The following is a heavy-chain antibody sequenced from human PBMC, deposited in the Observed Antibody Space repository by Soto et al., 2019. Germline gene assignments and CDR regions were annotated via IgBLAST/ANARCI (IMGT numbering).Heavy chain of an antibody. CDR1: GLIFSDYH. D-gene: IGHD6-19*01. CDR3: AMLGGWSGGSSGMDV. J-gene: IGHJ6*02. Sequence: EVQLVESGGGLVQPGGSLRLSCAASGLIFSDYHMDWVRQAPGKGLEWVGRIRRKANSYTTEYAASVKGSFTISRQDSKNSLYLPMNSLKSEDTAVYYCAMLGGWSGGSSGMDVWGQGTTVTVSS. CDR2: IRRKANSYTT. V-gene: IGHV3-72*01.